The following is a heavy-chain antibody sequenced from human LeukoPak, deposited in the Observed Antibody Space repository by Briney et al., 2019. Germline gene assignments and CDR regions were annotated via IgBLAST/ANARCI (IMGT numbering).Heavy chain of an antibody. Sequence: GGSLRLSCAASGFTFSSYEMNWVRQAPGKGLEWVSYISSSSSYIYYADSVKGRFTISRDNAKNSLYLQMNSLRAEDTAVYYCARDPQYSSSAYYYYYYMDVWGKGTTVTVSS. CDR1: GFTFSSYE. J-gene: IGHJ6*03. CDR3: ARDPQYSSSAYYYYYYMDV. CDR2: ISSSSSYI. D-gene: IGHD6-6*01. V-gene: IGHV3-21*05.